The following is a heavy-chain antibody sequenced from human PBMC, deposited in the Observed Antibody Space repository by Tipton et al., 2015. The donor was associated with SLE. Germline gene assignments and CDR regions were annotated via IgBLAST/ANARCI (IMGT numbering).Heavy chain of an antibody. J-gene: IGHJ6*02. CDR1: GFSFSNYG. D-gene: IGHD1-26*01. Sequence: SLRLSCAASGFSFSNYGMHWVRQAAGKGLEWVAFIYYDGSNTYYADSVKGRFTISRDNSKNTLYLQLNRLRAEDTAVYFCAKDLYSGNYYGMDVWGQGTTVTVSS. CDR3: AKDLYSGNYYGMDV. V-gene: IGHV3-30*02. CDR2: IYYDGSNT.